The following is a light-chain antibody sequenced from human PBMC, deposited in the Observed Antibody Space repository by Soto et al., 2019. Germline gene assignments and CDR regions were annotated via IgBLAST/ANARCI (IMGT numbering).Light chain of an antibody. CDR2: DAS. V-gene: IGKV1-5*01. J-gene: IGKJ1*01. CDR1: ESIGTW. Sequence: DIQMTQSPSTLSASVGDRVTINCRASESIGTWLAWYQQKPGKAPNLLIYDASSLQSGVPSRFSGRGSGTEFTLTISSLQPDDFATYYCQQFQSFSRTFGQGT. CDR3: QQFQSFSRT.